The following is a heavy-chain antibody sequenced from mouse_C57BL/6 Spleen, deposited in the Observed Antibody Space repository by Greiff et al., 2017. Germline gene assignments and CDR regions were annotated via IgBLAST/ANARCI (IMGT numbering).Heavy chain of an antibody. CDR1: GFTFSDYG. Sequence: EVHLVESGGGLVKPGGSLKLSCAASGFTFSDYGMHWVRQAPEKGLEWVAYISSGRSTIYYADTVKGRFTISRDNAKNSLFLQMTSLRSEDTAMYYCARRSRYYAMDYWGQGTSVTVSS. J-gene: IGHJ4*01. CDR3: ARRSRYYAMDY. V-gene: IGHV5-17*01. CDR2: ISSGRSTI.